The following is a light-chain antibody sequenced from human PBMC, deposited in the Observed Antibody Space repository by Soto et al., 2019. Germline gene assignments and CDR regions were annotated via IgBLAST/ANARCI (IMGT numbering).Light chain of an antibody. V-gene: IGLV2-14*01. CDR3: NSFRVSHLYV. CDR1: STDVGGYNA. CDR2: EVT. J-gene: IGLJ1*01. Sequence: QSVLSQPACVSGSPGQTITISCTGTSTDVGGYNAVSWYQHHPGKAPKLIIYEVTHRPSGVSDRFSASKSGNTASLTISGLQAEDEADYYCNSFRVSHLYVFGTGTKVTVL.